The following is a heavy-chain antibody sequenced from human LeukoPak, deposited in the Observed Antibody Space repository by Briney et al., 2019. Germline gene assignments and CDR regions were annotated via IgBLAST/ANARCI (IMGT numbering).Heavy chain of an antibody. J-gene: IGHJ4*02. CDR2: ISGSGGST. D-gene: IGHD2-21*02. V-gene: IGHV3-23*01. Sequence: SGGSLRLSCTASGFTFINYVMTWVRQAPGKGLEWVSAISGSGGSTYYADSVKGRFTISRDNSKNTLYLQMNRLRAEDTDVYYCACDPDYWGQGTLVTVSS. CDR1: GFTFINYV. CDR3: ACDPDY.